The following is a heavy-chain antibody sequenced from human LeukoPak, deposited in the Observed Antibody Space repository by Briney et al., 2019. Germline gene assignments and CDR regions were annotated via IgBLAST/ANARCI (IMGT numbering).Heavy chain of an antibody. Sequence: KPSETLCLSCTVSGGSINRYYWSWIRQPPGKGLEWMGYVYYSGKTKYTPSLKSRVTISVDTSKNQIYLRMKSVTAEDTAVYYCARHIYDYGDANFYSGGRGTVDTVSS. J-gene: IGHJ4*02. CDR3: ARHIYDYGDANFYS. CDR2: VYYSGKT. D-gene: IGHD4-17*01. CDR1: GGSINRYY. V-gene: IGHV4-59*08.